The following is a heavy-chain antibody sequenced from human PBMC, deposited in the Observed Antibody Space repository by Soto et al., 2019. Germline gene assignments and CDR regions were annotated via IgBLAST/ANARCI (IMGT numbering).Heavy chain of an antibody. CDR3: GTDAPRNYYGNYGPLGN. V-gene: IGHV3-15*01. D-gene: IGHD3-10*01. J-gene: IGHJ4*02. CDR1: GITFSNTW. Sequence: AESLSLTCTASGITFSNTWINWVRQPPGKGLEWVGRIKSNTAGGTTDYATPVKGRFALSRDDSQNTLYLQMTGLKAEDTAVYYVGTDAPRNYYGNYGPLGNWGQGTLVTVSS. CDR2: IKSNTAGGTT.